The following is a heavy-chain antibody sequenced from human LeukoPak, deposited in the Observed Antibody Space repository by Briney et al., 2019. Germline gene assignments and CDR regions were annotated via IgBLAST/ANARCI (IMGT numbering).Heavy chain of an antibody. CDR3: ARDNGDNLDY. CDR2: IYTSGST. D-gene: IGHD4-17*01. Sequence: SQTLSLTCTVSGGSISSGSYYWSWIRQPAGKGLEWIGRIYTSGSTNYNPSLKSRVTISVDTSKNQFSLKLSSVTAADTAVYYCARDNGDNLDYWGQGTLVTVSS. CDR1: GGSISSGSYY. V-gene: IGHV4-61*02. J-gene: IGHJ4*02.